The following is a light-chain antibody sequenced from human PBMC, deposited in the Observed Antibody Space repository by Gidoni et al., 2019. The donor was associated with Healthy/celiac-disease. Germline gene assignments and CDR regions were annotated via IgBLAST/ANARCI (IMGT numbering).Light chain of an antibody. V-gene: IGKV1-5*03. CDR3: QQYNSYRWT. J-gene: IGKJ1*01. CDR2: KAS. CDR1: QSISSW. Sequence: DIQMTQSPSTLSASVGDRVTITCRASQSISSWLAWYQQKPGKAPKLLIYKASSLESGVPSRFSGSGSGTEFTLTISSLQHDDFATYYCQQYNSYRWTFXXXTKVEIK.